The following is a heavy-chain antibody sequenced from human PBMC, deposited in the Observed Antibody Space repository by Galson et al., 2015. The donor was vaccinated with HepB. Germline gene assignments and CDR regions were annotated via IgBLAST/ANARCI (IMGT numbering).Heavy chain of an antibody. V-gene: IGHV6-1*01. CDR1: GDSVSSNSAA. J-gene: IGHJ3*02. CDR2: TYYRSKWYN. D-gene: IGHD3-22*01. Sequence: CAISGDSVSSNSAAWNWIRQSPSRGLEWLGRTYYRSKWYNDYAVSVKSRITINPDTSKNQFSLQLNSVTPEDTAVYYCARNGAYYYDSSGYSHGALDIWGQGTMVTVSS. CDR3: ARNGAYYYDSSGYSHGALDI.